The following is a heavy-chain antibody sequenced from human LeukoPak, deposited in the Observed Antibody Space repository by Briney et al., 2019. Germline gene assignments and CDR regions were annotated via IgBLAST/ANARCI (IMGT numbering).Heavy chain of an antibody. V-gene: IGHV3-30-3*01. CDR2: ISYDGSNK. D-gene: IGHD1-1*01. CDR1: GFTFSSYA. J-gene: IGHJ3*02. Sequence: GGSLRLSCAASGFTFSSYAMHWVRQAPGKGLEWVAVISYDGSNKYYADSVKGRFTISRDNSKNTLYLQMNSLRAEDTAVYYCARDSRPIFDAFDIWGQGTMVTVSS. CDR3: ARDSRPIFDAFDI.